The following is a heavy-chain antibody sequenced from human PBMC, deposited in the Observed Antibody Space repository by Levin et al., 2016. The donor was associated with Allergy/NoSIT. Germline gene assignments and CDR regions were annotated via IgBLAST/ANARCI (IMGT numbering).Heavy chain of an antibody. D-gene: IGHD3-3*01. CDR2: INAGNGNT. Sequence: ASVKVSCKASGYTFTSYAMHWVRQAPGQRLEWMGWINAGNGNTKYSQKFQGRVTITRDTSASTAYMELSSLRSEDTAVYYCARDSRSIFGVVMDEYYFDYWGQGTLVTVSS. CDR1: GYTFTSYA. V-gene: IGHV1-3*01. J-gene: IGHJ4*02. CDR3: ARDSRSIFGVVMDEYYFDY.